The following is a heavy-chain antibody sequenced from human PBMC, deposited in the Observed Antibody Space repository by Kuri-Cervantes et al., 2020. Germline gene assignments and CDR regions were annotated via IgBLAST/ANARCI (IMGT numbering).Heavy chain of an antibody. V-gene: IGHV3-21*01. J-gene: IGHJ6*02. CDR2: ISSSSSYI. CDR1: GFTFSSYS. Sequence: GGSLRLSCAASGFTFSSYSMNWVRQAPGKGLEWVSSISSSSSYIYYADSVKGRFTISRDNAKNSLYLQMNSLRAEDTAVYYCARDTRGNYCYGMDVWGQGTTVTVSS. CDR3: ARDTRGNYCYGMDV.